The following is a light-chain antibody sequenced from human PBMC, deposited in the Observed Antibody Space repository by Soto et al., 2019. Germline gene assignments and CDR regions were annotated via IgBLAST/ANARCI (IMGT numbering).Light chain of an antibody. V-gene: IGKV1-27*01. CDR1: QGIINY. CDR3: QNYNSAPHLT. J-gene: IGKJ4*01. CDR2: TAS. Sequence: DIQMTQSPSSLSASVGDRVTITCRASQGIINYLAWYQQKPGKVPKLLIYTASTLQSGVPSRFSASGSGTDFTLTISSLQPEDVATYYCQNYNSAPHLTFGGGTKAEIQ.